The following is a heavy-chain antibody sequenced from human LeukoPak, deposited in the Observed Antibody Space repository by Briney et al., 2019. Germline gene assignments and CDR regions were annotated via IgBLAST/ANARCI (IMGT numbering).Heavy chain of an antibody. J-gene: IGHJ4*02. Sequence: GGSLRLSCAASGFTFSTYWMNWVRQAPGKGLEWVANIKQDGSEKYYVDSVKGRFTISRDNSKNTLYLQMNSLRAEDTAVYYCAKDRDPYDYGSGSYYNGVFDYWGQGTLVTVSS. CDR3: AKDRDPYDYGSGSYYNGVFDY. CDR2: IKQDGSEK. D-gene: IGHD3-10*01. CDR1: GFTFSTYW. V-gene: IGHV3-7*03.